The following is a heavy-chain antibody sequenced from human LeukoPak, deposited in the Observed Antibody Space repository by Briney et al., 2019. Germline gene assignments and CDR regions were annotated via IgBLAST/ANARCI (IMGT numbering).Heavy chain of an antibody. J-gene: IGHJ6*02. V-gene: IGHV3-73*01. D-gene: IGHD2-15*01. CDR3: SADCSGGSCSYYGMDV. Sequence: PGGSLRLSCAASGYTFSGSAMHWVRQASGKALEWVGRIRSKANSYATAYAESVKGRFTISRDDSKTTAYLQMNSLKTEDTAVYYCSADCSGGSCSYYGMDVWGQGTTVTVSS. CDR1: GYTFSGSA. CDR2: IRSKANSYAT.